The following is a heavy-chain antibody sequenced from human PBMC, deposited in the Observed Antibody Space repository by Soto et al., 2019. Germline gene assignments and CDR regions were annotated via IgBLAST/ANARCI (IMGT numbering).Heavy chain of an antibody. J-gene: IGHJ3*02. CDR2: ISGSGGST. CDR3: AKDVGRVTTFVGDAFDI. V-gene: IGHV3-23*01. D-gene: IGHD4-17*01. CDR1: GFTFSSYA. Sequence: GGSLRLSCAASGFTFSSYAMSWVRQAPGKGLEWVSAISGSGGSTYYADSVKGRFTISRDNSKNTLYLQMNGLRAEETAVYYCAKDVGRVTTFVGDAFDIWGQGTMVTVSS.